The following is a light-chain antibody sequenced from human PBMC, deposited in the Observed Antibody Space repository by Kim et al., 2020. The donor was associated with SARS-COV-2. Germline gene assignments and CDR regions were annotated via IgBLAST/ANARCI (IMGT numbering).Light chain of an antibody. V-gene: IGKV3-15*01. CDR2: SAS. Sequence: SPGERATLSCRASQSINSNLAWYQHKPGQAPRLLIYSASTRATGIPARFSGSRSGTEFTLTISSLQSEDFAVYYCQQYHNWPPLTFGGGTKVDIK. CDR1: QSINSN. CDR3: QQYHNWPPLT. J-gene: IGKJ4*01.